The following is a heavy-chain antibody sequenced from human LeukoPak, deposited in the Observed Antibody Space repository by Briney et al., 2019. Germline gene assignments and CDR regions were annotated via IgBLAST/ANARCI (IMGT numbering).Heavy chain of an antibody. Sequence: GGSLRLSCAASGFTFRNYAMSWVRQAPGKGLEWVSSISGNGGATYYTDSVTGRFTISRDNSKDTLSLQMNSLRVDDTAIYYCAKGSVWFGEFFDPWGQGTLVTVSS. CDR1: GFTFRNYA. CDR3: AKGSVWFGEFFDP. D-gene: IGHD3-10*01. J-gene: IGHJ5*02. V-gene: IGHV3-23*01. CDR2: ISGNGGAT.